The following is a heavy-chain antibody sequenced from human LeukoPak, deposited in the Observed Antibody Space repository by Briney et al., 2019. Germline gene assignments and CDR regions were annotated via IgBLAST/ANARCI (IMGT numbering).Heavy chain of an antibody. CDR1: GFTFSSYA. Sequence: GGSLRLSCAASGFTFSSYAMHWVRQAPGKGLEWVTVISYDGSNKYYADSVKGRFTISRDNSKNTLYLQMNSLRAEDTAVYYCAREEVDDYVWGSYRPYYFDYWGQGTLVTVSS. CDR3: AREEVDDYVWGSYRPYYFDY. CDR2: ISYDGSNK. V-gene: IGHV3-30-3*01. J-gene: IGHJ4*02. D-gene: IGHD3-16*02.